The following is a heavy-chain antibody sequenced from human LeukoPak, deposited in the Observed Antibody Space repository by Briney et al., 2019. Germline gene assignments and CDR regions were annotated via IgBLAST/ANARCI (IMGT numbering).Heavy chain of an antibody. CDR2: IYGDGST. J-gene: IGHJ4*02. D-gene: IGHD3-16*02. Sequence: GGSLRLSCAASGITVNSNHMNWVRQAPGKGLEWVSVIYGDGSTYYADSVKGRFTISRDSSKNTLYLQMNSLRAEDTAVYYCARARGSYRSLDSWGQGTLVTVSS. CDR1: GITVNSNH. V-gene: IGHV3-66*01. CDR3: ARARGSYRSLDS.